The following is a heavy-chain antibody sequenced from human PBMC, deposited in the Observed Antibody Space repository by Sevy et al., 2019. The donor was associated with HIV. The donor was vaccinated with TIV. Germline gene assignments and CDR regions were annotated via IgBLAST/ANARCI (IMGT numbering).Heavy chain of an antibody. J-gene: IGHJ4*02. CDR2: VYNGGST. D-gene: IGHD5-12*01. CDR3: ARLTNSGWHKIDY. V-gene: IGHV4-39*01. CDR1: GGSISGNTYY. Sequence: ETLSLTCTVSGGSISGNTYYWGWIRQPPGKGLEWIGNVYNGGSTYYNPSLKSRLTLWVDTSRNQFSLKLRSVTAADTAVYYCARLTNSGWHKIDYWGQGTLVTVSS.